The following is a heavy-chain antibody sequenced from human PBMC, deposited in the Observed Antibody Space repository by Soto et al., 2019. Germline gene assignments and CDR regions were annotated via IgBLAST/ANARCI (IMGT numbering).Heavy chain of an antibody. Sequence: PSETLSLTCTVSGGSISSYYWSWIRQPPGKGLEWIGYIYYSGSTNYNPSLKSRVTISVDTSKNQFSLKLSSVTAADTAVYYCARAGYFDCCNWFDPWGQGTLVTVSS. CDR2: IYYSGST. CDR3: ARAGYFDCCNWFDP. CDR1: GGSISSYY. D-gene: IGHD3-9*01. J-gene: IGHJ5*02. V-gene: IGHV4-59*01.